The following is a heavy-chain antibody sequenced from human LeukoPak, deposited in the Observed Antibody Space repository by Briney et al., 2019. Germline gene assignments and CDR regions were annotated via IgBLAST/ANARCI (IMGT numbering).Heavy chain of an antibody. V-gene: IGHV3-30-3*01. Sequence: GRSLRLSCAASGFTFSSYAMHWVRQAPGKGLEWVAVISYDGSNKYYADSVKGRFTISRDNSKNTLYLQMNSLRAEDTAVYYCARGPGYSFSYYFDYWGQGTLVTVSS. CDR3: ARGPGYSFSYYFDY. J-gene: IGHJ4*02. CDR1: GFTFSSYA. D-gene: IGHD5-18*01. CDR2: ISYDGSNK.